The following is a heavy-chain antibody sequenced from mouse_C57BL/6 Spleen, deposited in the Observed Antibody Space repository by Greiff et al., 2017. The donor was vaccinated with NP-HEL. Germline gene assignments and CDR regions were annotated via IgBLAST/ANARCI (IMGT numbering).Heavy chain of an antibody. J-gene: IGHJ2*01. D-gene: IGHD2-4*01. CDR2: FYPGSGSI. CDR1: GYTFTEYT. CDR3: ARHEDRGYYDYVYFDY. Sequence: QVQLQQSGAELVKPGASVKLSCKASGYTFTEYTIHWVKQRSGQGLEWIGWFYPGSGSIKYNEKFKDKATLTADKSSSTVYMEISRLTSEDSAVYFCARHEDRGYYDYVYFDYWGQGTTLTVSS. V-gene: IGHV1-62-2*01.